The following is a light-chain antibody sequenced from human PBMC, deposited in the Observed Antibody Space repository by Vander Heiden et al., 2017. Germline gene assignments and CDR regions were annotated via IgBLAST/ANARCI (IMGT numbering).Light chain of an antibody. V-gene: IGLV2-8*01. CDR1: SNDVGGYNY. CDR3: SSYTGSNNLI. CDR2: GVS. Sequence: QSALTQPPSASGSPGQSVTISCTGTSNDVGGYNYVSWYQHHPGKAPNLMIYGVSKQPSGVPDRFSGSKAGNTASVTVSGLQAEDEADYYCSSYTGSNNLIFGGGTKLTVL. J-gene: IGLJ2*01.